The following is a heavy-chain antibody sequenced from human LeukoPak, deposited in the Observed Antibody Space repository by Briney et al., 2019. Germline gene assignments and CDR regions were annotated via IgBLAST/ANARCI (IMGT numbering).Heavy chain of an antibody. CDR1: GFTVSSNY. J-gene: IGHJ4*02. Sequence: GGSLRLSCAASGFTVSSNYMSWVRQAPGKGLEWVAVISYDGSNKYYADSVKGRFTISRDNSKNTLYLQMNSLRAEDTAVYYCAKGGGGYFDYWGQGTLVTVSS. D-gene: IGHD3-16*01. CDR3: AKGGGGYFDY. CDR2: ISYDGSNK. V-gene: IGHV3-30*18.